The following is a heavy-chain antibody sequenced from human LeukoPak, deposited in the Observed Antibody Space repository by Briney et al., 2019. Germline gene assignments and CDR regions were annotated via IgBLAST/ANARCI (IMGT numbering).Heavy chain of an antibody. V-gene: IGHV3-15*01. CDR3: TTDTSGEGQWQKNWYFDL. CDR2: IKSKTDGETA. D-gene: IGHD6-19*01. J-gene: IGHJ2*01. Sequence: PGGSLRLSCAASGITFSHAWMSWIRQAPGKGLEWVGRIKSKTDGETADFAAPVEGRFSISRDDSENMVYLEMSSLQTEDTAVYYCTTDTSGEGQWQKNWYFDLWGRGTRVTVSS. CDR1: GITFSHAW.